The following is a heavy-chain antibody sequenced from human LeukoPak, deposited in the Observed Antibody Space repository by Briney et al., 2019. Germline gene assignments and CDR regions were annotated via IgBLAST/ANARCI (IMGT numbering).Heavy chain of an antibody. CDR2: INHSGST. CDR1: GGSFSGYY. V-gene: IGHV4-34*01. Sequence: SETLSLTCAVYGGSFSGYYWSCIRQPPGKGLEWIGEINHSGSTNYNPSLKSRVTISVDTSKNQFSLKLSSVTAADTAVYYCARDQDYYDSSGYPALDYWGQGTLVTVSS. J-gene: IGHJ4*02. D-gene: IGHD3-22*01. CDR3: ARDQDYYDSSGYPALDY.